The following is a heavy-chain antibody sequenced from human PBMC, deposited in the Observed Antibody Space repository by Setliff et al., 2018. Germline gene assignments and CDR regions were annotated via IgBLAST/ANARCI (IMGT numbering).Heavy chain of an antibody. CDR2: IYYSGST. J-gene: IGHJ4*02. D-gene: IGHD2-2*01. CDR3: ARAKGYCSSTSCRIYYFDY. CDR1: GGSISSSSYY. V-gene: IGHV4-39*07. Sequence: SETLSLTCTVSGGSISSSSYYWGWIRQPPGKGLEWIGSIYYSGSTYYNPSLEGRVTISVDTSKNRFSLKLSSVTAADTAVYYCARAKGYCSSTSCRIYYFDYWGQGTLVTVSS.